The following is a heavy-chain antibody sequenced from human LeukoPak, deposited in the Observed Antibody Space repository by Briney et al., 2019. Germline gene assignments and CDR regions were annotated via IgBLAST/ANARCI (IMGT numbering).Heavy chain of an antibody. CDR2: MNPNSGNT. J-gene: IGHJ6*04. Sequence: ASVKVSCKASGYTFTSYDINWVRQATGQGLEWMGWMNPNSGNTGYAQKFQGRVTMTRDTSISTAYMELSRLRSDDTAVYYCARAIMVCAMEVWGKGTTVTVSS. V-gene: IGHV1-8*02. CDR1: GYTFTSYD. CDR3: ARAIMVCAMEV. D-gene: IGHD2-8*01.